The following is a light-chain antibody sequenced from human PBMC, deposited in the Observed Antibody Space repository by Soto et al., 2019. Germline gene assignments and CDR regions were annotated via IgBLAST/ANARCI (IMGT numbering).Light chain of an antibody. CDR2: WAS. CDR3: QQYYSTLCT. J-gene: IGKJ3*01. V-gene: IGKV4-1*01. CDR1: QSVSYSSNNKNY. Sequence: DIVMTQSPDSLAVSLGERATINCKSSQSVSYSSNNKNYLAWYQQKPGQPPKLLIYWASTRESGVPDRFSGSGSGTDFTLTISSLQAEDVAFYYCQQYYSTLCTFGPGTKVDVK.